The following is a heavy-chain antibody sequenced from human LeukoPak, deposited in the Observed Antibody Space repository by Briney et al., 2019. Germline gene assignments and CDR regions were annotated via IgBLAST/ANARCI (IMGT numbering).Heavy chain of an antibody. D-gene: IGHD2-8*01. Sequence: GGSLRLSCAASGFTFSTYAMSWVRLAPGKGLEWVSSITASSAGTKYEDSVKGRFTISRDNSKNTLYLEMNSLRVEDTAIYYCAKVMYAIGCLMDYWGQGTLVTVSS. CDR1: GFTFSTYA. V-gene: IGHV3-23*01. J-gene: IGHJ4*02. CDR3: AKVMYAIGCLMDY. CDR2: ITASSAGT.